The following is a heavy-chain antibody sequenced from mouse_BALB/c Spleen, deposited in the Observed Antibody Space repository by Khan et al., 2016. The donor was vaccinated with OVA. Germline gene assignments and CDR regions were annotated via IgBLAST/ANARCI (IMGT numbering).Heavy chain of an antibody. D-gene: IGHD1-2*01. J-gene: IGHJ2*01. CDR1: GYSITSGYG. V-gene: IGHV3-2*02. CDR2: ISYSGST. CDR3: VRTARIKY. Sequence: EVQLLETGPGLVKPSQSLSLTCTVTGYSITSGYGWNWIRQFPGNKLEWMGYISYSGSTNYNPSLKSRISITRDTSKNQFFLQLNSVTTEDTATYYCVRTARIKYWGQGTTLTVSS.